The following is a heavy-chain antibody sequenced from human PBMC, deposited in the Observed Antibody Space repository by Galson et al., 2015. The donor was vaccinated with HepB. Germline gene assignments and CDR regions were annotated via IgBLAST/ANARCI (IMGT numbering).Heavy chain of an antibody. Sequence: SVKVSCKASGFTFTSSAVQWVRQARGQRLEWIGWIVVGSGNTNYAQKFQGWVTMTRDTSISTAYMELRSLRSDDTAVYYCARDFTAAAGLNYWGQGTLVTVSS. CDR2: IVVGSGNT. J-gene: IGHJ4*02. D-gene: IGHD6-13*01. V-gene: IGHV1-58*01. CDR1: GFTFTSSA. CDR3: ARDFTAAAGLNY.